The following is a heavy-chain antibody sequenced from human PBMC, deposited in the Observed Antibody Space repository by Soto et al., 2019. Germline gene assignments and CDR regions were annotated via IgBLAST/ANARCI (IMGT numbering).Heavy chain of an antibody. J-gene: IGHJ6*02. CDR1: GGSISSGGYY. CDR3: ARHMGRAYYYGMDV. V-gene: IGHV4-31*03. CDR2: IYYSGST. Sequence: SETLSLTCTVSGGSISSGGYYWSWIRQHPGKGLEWIGYIYYSGSTYYNPSLKSRVNISVDTSKNQFSLKLSSVTAADTAVYYCARHMGRAYYYGMDVWGQGTTVTVSS. D-gene: IGHD2-21*01.